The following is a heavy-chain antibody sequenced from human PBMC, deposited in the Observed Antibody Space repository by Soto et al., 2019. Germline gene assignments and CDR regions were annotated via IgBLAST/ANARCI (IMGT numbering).Heavy chain of an antibody. CDR3: ARDVIAVAGTYFQH. CDR1: GFTVSSSY. J-gene: IGHJ1*01. D-gene: IGHD6-19*01. V-gene: IGHV3-66*01. Sequence: EVQLVESGGGLVQPGGSLRLSCAASGFTVSSSYMSWVRQAPGKGLEWVSVIYSGGSTYYADSVKGRFTISRDNSKNTRYLQMNSLRAEDTAVYYCARDVIAVAGTYFQHWCQGTLVTVSS. CDR2: IYSGGST.